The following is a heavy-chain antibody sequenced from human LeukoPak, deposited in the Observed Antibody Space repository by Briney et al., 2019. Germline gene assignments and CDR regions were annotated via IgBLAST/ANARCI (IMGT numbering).Heavy chain of an antibody. CDR1: GYTFTGYY. J-gene: IGHJ4*02. CDR3: ARSGGDRDAFKGAPHY. CDR2: INPNTGDT. D-gene: IGHD3-16*01. Sequence: GASVKVSCKASGYTFTGYYMHWVRQVRQAPGQGLEWMGWINPNTGDTNYAQKFQGRVTMTRDTSISTAYMQVSRLTFDDTAVYYCARSGGDRDAFKGAPHYWGQGTLVTVSS. V-gene: IGHV1-2*02.